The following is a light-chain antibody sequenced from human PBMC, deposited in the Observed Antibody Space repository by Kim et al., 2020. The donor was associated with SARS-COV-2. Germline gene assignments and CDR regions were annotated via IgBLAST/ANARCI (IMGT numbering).Light chain of an antibody. Sequence: GQTVPSSRTRSRGSVCGYYVEWYQQRPGSAPTTVIYEDNERPSGVPDRFSGSIDSSSNSASFTISGLKTEDEADYYCQSYDSSNVVFGGGTQLTVL. V-gene: IGLV6-57*03. CDR1: RGSVCGYY. CDR2: EDN. CDR3: QSYDSSNVV. J-gene: IGLJ2*01.